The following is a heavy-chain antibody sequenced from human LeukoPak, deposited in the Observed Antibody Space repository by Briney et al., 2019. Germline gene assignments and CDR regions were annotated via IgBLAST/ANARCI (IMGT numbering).Heavy chain of an antibody. J-gene: IGHJ4*02. Sequence: GGSLRLSCVASGFTFSSSWMSWVRRAPGKGLEWVANIKQNGSEKSYVESVRGRFTISRDNAKNSLYLQLNSLRAEDTALYYCARDNPPDYWGQGTLVTVSS. V-gene: IGHV3-7*03. CDR1: GFTFSSSW. CDR2: IKQNGSEK. CDR3: ARDNPPDY.